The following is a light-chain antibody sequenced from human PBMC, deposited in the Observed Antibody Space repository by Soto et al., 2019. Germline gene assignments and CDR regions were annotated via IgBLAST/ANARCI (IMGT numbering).Light chain of an antibody. Sequence: EIVMTQSPATLSVSPGGRATLSCRARQTVSTYLSWYQHKPGQAPRLLIYGASNRATGIPDRFSGGGSGTDFTLTISRLEPEDFAVYYCQQFSSYPLTFGGGTKVDIK. CDR1: QTVSTY. J-gene: IGKJ4*01. CDR2: GAS. CDR3: QQFSSYPLT. V-gene: IGKV3-20*01.